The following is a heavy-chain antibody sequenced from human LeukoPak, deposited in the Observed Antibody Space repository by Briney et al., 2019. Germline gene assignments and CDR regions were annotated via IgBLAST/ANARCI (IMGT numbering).Heavy chain of an antibody. D-gene: IGHD6-19*01. CDR1: GFTFSNYA. Sequence: GGSLRLSCAASGFTFSNYAMSWVRQAPGKGLEWVSGISARGGNTYYADSVRGRFTISRDNSKNTVCLQMNSLRAEDTAVYYCAKDGHSSGSAFDYWGQGTLVTVS. V-gene: IGHV3-23*01. CDR3: AKDGHSSGSAFDY. CDR2: ISARGGNT. J-gene: IGHJ4*02.